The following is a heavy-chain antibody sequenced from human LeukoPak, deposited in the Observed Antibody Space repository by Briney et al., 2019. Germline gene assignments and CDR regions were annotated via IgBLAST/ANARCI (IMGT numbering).Heavy chain of an antibody. V-gene: IGHV4-38-2*02. CDR2: INHSGST. J-gene: IGHJ4*02. D-gene: IGHD5-12*01. Sequence: SETLSLTCTVSGYSISSGYYWGWIRQPPGKGLEWIGEINHSGSTNYNPSLKSRVTISVDTSKNQFSLKLSSVTAADTAVYYCVRDTGYDWESSYDYWGQGTLVTVSS. CDR1: GYSISSGYY. CDR3: VRDTGYDWESSYDY.